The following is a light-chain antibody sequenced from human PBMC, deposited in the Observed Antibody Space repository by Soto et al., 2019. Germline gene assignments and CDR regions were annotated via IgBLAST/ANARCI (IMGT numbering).Light chain of an antibody. V-gene: IGLV2-23*02. CDR1: SSDVGSYNL. J-gene: IGLJ1*01. CDR2: EVS. CDR3: CSYAGSSTFEV. Sequence: QSALTQPASVSGSPGQSITISCTGTSSDVGSYNLVSWYQQHPGKAPKLMIYEVSKRPSGVSNRFSGSKSGNTASLTISGLQDEDEADYYCCSYAGSSTFEVFGTGTKVTVL.